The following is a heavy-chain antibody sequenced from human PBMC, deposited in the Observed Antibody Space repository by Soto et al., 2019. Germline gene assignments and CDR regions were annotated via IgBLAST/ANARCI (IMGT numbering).Heavy chain of an antibody. CDR1: GFTFSSYA. J-gene: IGHJ4*02. V-gene: IGHV3-30-3*01. D-gene: IGHD3-3*01. CDR3: ARAGLRFLEWHYYFDY. CDR2: ISYDGSNK. Sequence: QVQLVESGGGVVQPGRSLRLSCAASGFTFSSYAMHWVRQAPGKGLEWVAVISYDGSNKYYADSVKGRFTISRDNSKNPLYLQMNSLRAEDTAVYYCARAGLRFLEWHYYFDYWGQGTLVTVSS.